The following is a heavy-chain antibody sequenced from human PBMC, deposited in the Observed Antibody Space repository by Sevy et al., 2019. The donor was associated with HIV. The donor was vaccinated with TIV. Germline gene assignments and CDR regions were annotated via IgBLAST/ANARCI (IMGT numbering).Heavy chain of an antibody. D-gene: IGHD3-9*01. V-gene: IGHV4-59*01. CDR1: GGSISSYY. CDR3: ARVTGYYYYYMDV. Sequence: SGTLSLTCTVSGGSISSYYWSWIRQPPGKGLEWIGYIYYSGSTNYNPSLKSRVTISVDTSKNQFSLKLSSVTAADTAVYYCARVTGYYYYYMDVWGKGTTVTVSS. CDR2: IYYSGST. J-gene: IGHJ6*03.